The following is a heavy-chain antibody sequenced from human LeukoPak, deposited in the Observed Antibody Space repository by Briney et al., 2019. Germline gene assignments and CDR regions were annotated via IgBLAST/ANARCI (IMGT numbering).Heavy chain of an antibody. D-gene: IGHD3-9*01. CDR1: GFTFSNYA. V-gene: IGHV3-23*01. CDR2: ITGSGTNI. CDR3: VIWGDYDVLTGYYVPDY. J-gene: IGHJ4*02. Sequence: GASLRLSCVASGFTFSNYAMSWVRPAPGKGLEWVSAITGSGTNIYYADSLKGRFTTSRDNSKNTVFLQMNSLRHEDTAIYYCVIWGDYDVLTGYYVPDYWGQGTLVTVAS.